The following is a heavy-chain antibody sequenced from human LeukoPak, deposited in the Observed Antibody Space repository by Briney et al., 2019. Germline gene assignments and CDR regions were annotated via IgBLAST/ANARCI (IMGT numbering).Heavy chain of an antibody. D-gene: IGHD5-24*01. V-gene: IGHV1-8*01. CDR2: MNPNSGNT. CDR1: GYTFTSYD. Sequence: ASVKVSCKASGYTFTSYDINWVRQATGQGLEWMGWMNPNSGNTGYAQKFQGRVTMTRNTSISTAYMELSSLRSEDTAVYYCARDSRWYGQRFDPWGQGTLVTVSS. CDR3: ARDSRWYGQRFDP. J-gene: IGHJ5*02.